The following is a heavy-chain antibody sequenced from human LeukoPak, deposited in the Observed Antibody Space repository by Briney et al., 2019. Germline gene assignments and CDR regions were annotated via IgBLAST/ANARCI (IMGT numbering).Heavy chain of an antibody. CDR1: GFTFSSYS. CDR3: ARDPGYDILTGYLAAILHDAFDI. Sequence: GGSLRPACAASGFTFSSYSMNWVRQAPWKGLEWVSSISSSSSYMHYADSVKGRFTISRDNAKNSLYLQMNSLRAEDTAVYYCARDPGYDILTGYLAAILHDAFDIWGQGTMVTVSS. D-gene: IGHD3-9*01. J-gene: IGHJ3*02. V-gene: IGHV3-21*01. CDR2: ISSSSSYM.